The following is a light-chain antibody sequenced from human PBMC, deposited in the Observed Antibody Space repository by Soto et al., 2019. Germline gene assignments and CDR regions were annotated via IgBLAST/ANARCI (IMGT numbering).Light chain of an antibody. Sequence: DIHVAHSNSTRSASVGDRYILVFRASQTISSWLAWYQQKPGKAPKLLIYKASTLKSGVPSRFSGSGSGTDFTLTINSLEPEDFAAYYCQQRSSWPITFGRGTRLEIK. CDR1: QTISSW. V-gene: IGKV1-5*03. CDR3: QQRSSWPIT. CDR2: KAS. J-gene: IGKJ5*01.